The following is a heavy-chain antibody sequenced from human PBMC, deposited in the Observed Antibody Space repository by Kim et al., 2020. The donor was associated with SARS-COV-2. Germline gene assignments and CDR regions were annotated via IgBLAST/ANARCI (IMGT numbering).Heavy chain of an antibody. CDR2: ISGSGGST. Sequence: GGSLRLSCAASGFTFSNYAMSWVRQTPGKGLEWVSAISGSGGSTYYADSVKGRFTISRDNSKNTLYLQMNSLRAEDTAVYYCAKEALGGMVRGSDGFDYWGQGTLVTVSS. CDR1: GFTFSNYA. J-gene: IGHJ4*02. V-gene: IGHV3-23*01. D-gene: IGHD3-10*01. CDR3: AKEALGGMVRGSDGFDY.